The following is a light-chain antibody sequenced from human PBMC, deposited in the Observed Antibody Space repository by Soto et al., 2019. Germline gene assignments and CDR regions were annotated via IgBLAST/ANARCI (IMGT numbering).Light chain of an antibody. CDR1: SSNIGSHY. Sequence: QSALTQAPSASGTPGQRVTISCSGSSSNIGSHYVYWYQQLPGTAPKHLIYSSDQRPSGVPDRFSGSKSGTSASLVISGLRSEDEADYYCAAWDNRLSGWVFGGGTKLTVL. CDR3: AAWDNRLSGWV. V-gene: IGLV1-47*01. CDR2: SSD. J-gene: IGLJ3*02.